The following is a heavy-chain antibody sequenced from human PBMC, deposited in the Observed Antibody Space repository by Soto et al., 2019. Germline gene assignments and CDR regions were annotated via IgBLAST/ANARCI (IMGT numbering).Heavy chain of an antibody. CDR2: IHHSGST. CDR1: GVSISSGGYY. CDR3: ARGDSSGYYVYYGVDV. D-gene: IGHD3-22*01. Sequence: QVQLQESGPGLVKPSQTLSLTCTVSGVSISSGGYYWRWIRQHPGKGLEWIGYIHHSGSTYYNPSLKSRVTISVDMSKNQFSLKLSSVTAADTDVYYCARGDSSGYYVYYGVDVWGQGTTVTVSS. V-gene: IGHV4-31*03. J-gene: IGHJ6*02.